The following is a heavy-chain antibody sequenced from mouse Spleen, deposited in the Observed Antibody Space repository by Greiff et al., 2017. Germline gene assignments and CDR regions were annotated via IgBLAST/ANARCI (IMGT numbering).Heavy chain of an antibody. CDR1: GYAFSSYW. V-gene: IGHV1-80*01. Sequence: QVQLQQSGAELVRPGSSVKISCKASGYAFSSYWMNWVKQRPGQGLEWIGQIYPGDGDTNYNGKFKGKATLTADKSSSTAYMQLSSLTSEDSAVYYCARRRDYYYGSYAMDYWGQGTSVTVSS. CDR2: IYPGDGDT. J-gene: IGHJ4*01. D-gene: IGHD1-1*01. CDR3: ARRRDYYYGSYAMDY.